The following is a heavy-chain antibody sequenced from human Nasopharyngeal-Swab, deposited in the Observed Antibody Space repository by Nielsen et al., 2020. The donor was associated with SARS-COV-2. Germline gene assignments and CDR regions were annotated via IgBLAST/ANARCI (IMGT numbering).Heavy chain of an antibody. V-gene: IGHV3-9*01. CDR3: AKVSSGGYDERSDY. D-gene: IGHD3-22*01. Sequence: WIRQPPGKGLEWVSGISLNSGSTGYAESVEGRFTITRDNAKNSLYLQMNSLRAEDTALYYCAKVSSGGYDERSDYWGQGTLVTVSS. CDR2: ISLNSGST. J-gene: IGHJ4*02.